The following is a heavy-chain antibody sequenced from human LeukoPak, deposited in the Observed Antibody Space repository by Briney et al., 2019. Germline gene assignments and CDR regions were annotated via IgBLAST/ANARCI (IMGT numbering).Heavy chain of an antibody. CDR2: IYHSGST. V-gene: IGHV4-38-2*02. Sequence: SETLSLTCTVSGYSISSGYYWGWIRQPPGKGLEWIGSIYHSGSTYYNPSLKSRVTISVDTSKNQFSLKLSSVTAPDTVVYYCARDLTGGSSWYQYYFDYWGQGTLVTVSS. CDR1: GYSISSGYY. CDR3: ARDLTGGSSWYQYYFDY. J-gene: IGHJ4*02. D-gene: IGHD6-13*01.